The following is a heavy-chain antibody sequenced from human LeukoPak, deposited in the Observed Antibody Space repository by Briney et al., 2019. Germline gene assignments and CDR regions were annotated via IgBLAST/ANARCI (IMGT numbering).Heavy chain of an antibody. D-gene: IGHD3-16*01. V-gene: IGHV4-34*01. CDR2: INHGGST. J-gene: IGHJ4*02. CDR1: GGSFSGYN. Sequence: SETLPLTCAVYGGSFSGYNWSWIRQPPGKGLEWIGEINHGGSTNYNPSLKSRVTISVDTSKNQFSLKLSSVTAADTAVYYCARRSAHDYVWVSYPYFDYWGQGTLVTLSS. CDR3: ARRSAHDYVWVSYPYFDY.